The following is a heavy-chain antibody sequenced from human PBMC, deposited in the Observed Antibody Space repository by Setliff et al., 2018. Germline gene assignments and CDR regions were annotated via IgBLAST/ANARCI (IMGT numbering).Heavy chain of an antibody. J-gene: IGHJ3*02. V-gene: IGHV4-59*08. CDR3: ARHENDYGDYDDAFDI. CDR1: GGSISTYY. D-gene: IGHD4-17*01. Sequence: ASETLSLTCTVSGGSISTYYWSWIRQPPGKGLEWIGYIYYSGRANYNPSLRSRVTILVDTSKNQFSLKVSSVTAADTAVYYCARHENDYGDYDDAFDIWGQGTMVTVS. CDR2: IYYSGRA.